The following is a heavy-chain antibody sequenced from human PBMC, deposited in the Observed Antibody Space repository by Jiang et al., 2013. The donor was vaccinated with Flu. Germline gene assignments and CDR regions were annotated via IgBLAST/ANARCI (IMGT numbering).Heavy chain of an antibody. CDR3: AKDRGETYDSSGYPLFRRGSYCYGMDV. J-gene: IGHJ6*02. V-gene: IGHV3-23*01. CDR2: ISGSGGST. CDR1: GFTFSSYA. D-gene: IGHD3-22*01. Sequence: VQLLESGGGLVQPGGSLRLSCAASGFTFSSYAMSWVRQAPGEGLEWISAISGSGGSTYYADSVRGRFTISRDNSKNTLYLQMNSLRAEDTAVYFCAKDRGETYDSSGYPLFRRGSYCYGMDVWGQGTTVTVSS.